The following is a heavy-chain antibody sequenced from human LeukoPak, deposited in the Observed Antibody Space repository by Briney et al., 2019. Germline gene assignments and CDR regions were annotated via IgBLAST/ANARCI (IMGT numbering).Heavy chain of an antibody. CDR3: ASNINFWSGYSTQLYYFDY. D-gene: IGHD3-3*01. V-gene: IGHV1-2*02. J-gene: IGHJ4*02. CDR2: INPNSGGT. Sequence: ASVKVSCKASGYTFTGYYMHWVRQAPGQGLEWMGWINPNSGGTNYAQKFQGRVTTTRDTSISTAYMELSRLRSDDTAVYYCASNINFWSGYSTQLYYFDYWGQGTLVTVSS. CDR1: GYTFTGYY.